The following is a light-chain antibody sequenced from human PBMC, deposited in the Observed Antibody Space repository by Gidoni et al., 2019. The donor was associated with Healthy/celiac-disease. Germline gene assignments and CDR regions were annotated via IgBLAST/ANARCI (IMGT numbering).Light chain of an antibody. V-gene: IGKV1-8*01. CDR3: QQYYSYPPT. Sequence: AIRMTQSPSSLSASTGDRVTITCRASQGISSYLAWYQQKPGKAPKLLICAASTLQSGVPSRFSGSGSGTDFTLTISCLQSEDFATYYCQQYYSYPPTFGQXTKVEIK. CDR2: AAS. J-gene: IGKJ1*01. CDR1: QGISSY.